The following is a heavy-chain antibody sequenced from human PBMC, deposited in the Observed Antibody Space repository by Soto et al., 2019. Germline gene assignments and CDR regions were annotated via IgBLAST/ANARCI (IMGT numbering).Heavy chain of an antibody. J-gene: IGHJ4*02. Sequence: GGSLRLSCTASGFTFGDYAMSWFRQAPGKGLEWVGFIRSKAYGGTTEYAASVKGRFTISRDNSKNTLYLQMNSLRAEDTAVYYCAREQLWFPGNYYFDYWGQGTLVTVSS. CDR3: AREQLWFPGNYYFDY. CDR1: GFTFGDYA. D-gene: IGHD5-18*01. V-gene: IGHV3-49*03. CDR2: IRSKAYGGTT.